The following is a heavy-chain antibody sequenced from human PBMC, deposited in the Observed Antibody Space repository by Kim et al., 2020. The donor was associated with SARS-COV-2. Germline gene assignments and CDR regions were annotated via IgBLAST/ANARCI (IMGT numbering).Heavy chain of an antibody. CDR2: IIPLLGIA. CDR3: ARDADGGPRGFLDGYINHDAFDI. Sequence: SVKVSCKASGGTFSSYPISWVRQAPGQGLEWMGRIIPLLGIANYAQKFQGRVTITADKSTSTAYMELSSLRSEDTAVYYCARDADGGPRGFLDGYINHDAFDIWGQGTMVTVSS. V-gene: IGHV1-69*04. CDR1: GGTFSSYP. J-gene: IGHJ3*02. D-gene: IGHD5-12*01.